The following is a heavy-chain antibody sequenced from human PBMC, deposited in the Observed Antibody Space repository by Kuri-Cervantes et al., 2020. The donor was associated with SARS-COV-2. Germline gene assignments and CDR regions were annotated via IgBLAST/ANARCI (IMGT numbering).Heavy chain of an antibody. CDR1: GFTFSSYD. J-gene: IGHJ4*02. CDR3: ARDPNYYDSSANEGFDY. V-gene: IGHV3-7*01. Sequence: GGSLRLSCAASGFTFSSYDTSWVRQAPGKGLEWVANIKQDGSEKYYVDSVKGRFTISRDNAKNSLYLQMNSLRAEDTAVYYCARDPNYYDSSANEGFDYWGQGTLVTVSS. D-gene: IGHD3-22*01. CDR2: IKQDGSEK.